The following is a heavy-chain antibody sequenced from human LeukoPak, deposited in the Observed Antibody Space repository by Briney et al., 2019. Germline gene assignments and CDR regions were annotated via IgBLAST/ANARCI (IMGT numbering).Heavy chain of an antibody. CDR3: ARHSDSSGYYYGGGDY. V-gene: IGHV4-59*08. D-gene: IGHD3-22*01. CDR2: IYYSGST. Sequence: SETLSLTCTVSGGSLSSYYWSWIRQPPGKGLEWIGYIYYSGSTNYNPSLKSRVTISVDTSKNQFSLKLSSVTAADTAVYYCARHSDSSGYYYGGGDYWGQGTLVTVSS. J-gene: IGHJ4*02. CDR1: GGSLSSYY.